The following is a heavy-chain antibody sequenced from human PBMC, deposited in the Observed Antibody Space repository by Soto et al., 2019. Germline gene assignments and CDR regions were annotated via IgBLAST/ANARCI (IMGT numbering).Heavy chain of an antibody. V-gene: IGHV4-59*01. J-gene: IGHJ5*02. CDR2: IYYSGST. CDR3: ARYTLNWFDP. Sequence: TSETLSLTCTVSGASISSYYWSWIRQPPGKGLEWIAYIYYSGSTNYNPSLKSRVTISVDTSKNQFSLKLISVTAADTAVYYCARYTLNWFDPWGQGTLVTVSS. CDR1: GASISSYY.